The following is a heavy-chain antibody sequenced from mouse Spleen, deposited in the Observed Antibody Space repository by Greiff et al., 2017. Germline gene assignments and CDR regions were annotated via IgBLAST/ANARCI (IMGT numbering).Heavy chain of an antibody. CDR2: IDPSDSYT. V-gene: IGHV1-69*01. D-gene: IGHD3-2*01. J-gene: IGHJ2*01. CDR1: GYTFTSYW. Sequence: QVQLQQPGAELVMPGASVKLSCKASGYTFTSYWMHWVKQRPGQGLEWIGEIDPSDSYTNYNQKFKGKATLTVDKSSSTAYMQLSSLTSEDSAVYYCARGDSSGYHWGQGTTLTVSS. CDR3: ARGDSSGYH.